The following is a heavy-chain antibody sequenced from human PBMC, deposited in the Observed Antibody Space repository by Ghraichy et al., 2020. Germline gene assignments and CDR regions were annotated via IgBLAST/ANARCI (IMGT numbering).Heavy chain of an antibody. CDR1: GFTFSSYW. Sequence: GSLRLSCAASGFTFSSYWMHWVRQAPGKGLVWVSRINTDGSTTNYADSVKGRFTISRENANNTLYLQMNSLRAEDTAVYYCARDPGTTTRTFDFWGQGTLVTVSS. D-gene: IGHD1-14*01. CDR2: INTDGSTT. V-gene: IGHV3-74*01. J-gene: IGHJ4*02. CDR3: ARDPGTTTRTFDF.